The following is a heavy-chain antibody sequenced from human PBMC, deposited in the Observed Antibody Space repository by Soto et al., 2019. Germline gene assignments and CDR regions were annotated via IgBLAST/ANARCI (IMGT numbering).Heavy chain of an antibody. J-gene: IGHJ6*02. CDR2: IIPIFGTA. CDR1: GGTFSSYA. CDR3: ARDRSTAMVDYYYGMDV. D-gene: IGHD5-18*01. Sequence: QVQLVQSGAAVKKPGSSVKVSCKASGGTFSSYAISWVRQAPGQGLEWMGGIIPIFGTANYAQKFQGRVTITADESTSTAYMELSSLRSEDTAVYYCARDRSTAMVDYYYGMDVWGQGTTVTVSS. V-gene: IGHV1-69*12.